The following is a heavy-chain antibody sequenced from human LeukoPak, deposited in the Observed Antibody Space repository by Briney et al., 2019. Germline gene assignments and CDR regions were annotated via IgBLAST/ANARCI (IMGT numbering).Heavy chain of an antibody. D-gene: IGHD6-19*01. CDR3: ARDLRSSGWYYFDY. J-gene: IGHJ4*02. Sequence: GGSLRLSCAASGFTFSSCSMNWVRQAPGKGLEWVSSISGSSTYIYYADSVKGRFTISRDNAKNSLYLQMNSLRGEDTAVYYCARDLRSSGWYYFDYWGQGTLVTVSS. V-gene: IGHV3-21*01. CDR1: GFTFSSCS. CDR2: ISGSSTYI.